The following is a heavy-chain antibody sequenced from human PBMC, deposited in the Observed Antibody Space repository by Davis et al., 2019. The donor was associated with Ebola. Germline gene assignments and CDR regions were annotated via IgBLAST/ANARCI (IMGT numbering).Heavy chain of an antibody. CDR3: ARDGGRLGATCPDY. Sequence: PGGSLRLSCAVSGFTFSSYWMSWVRQAPGKGLEWVANIKQDGSEKYYVDSVKGRFTISRDNAKNSLYLQMNSLRAEDTAVYYCARDGGRLGATCPDYWGQGTLVTVSS. J-gene: IGHJ4*02. D-gene: IGHD1-26*01. V-gene: IGHV3-7*03. CDR1: GFTFSSYW. CDR2: IKQDGSEK.